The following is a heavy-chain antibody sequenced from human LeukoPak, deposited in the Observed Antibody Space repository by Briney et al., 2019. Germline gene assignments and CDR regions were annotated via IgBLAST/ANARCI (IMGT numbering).Heavy chain of an antibody. Sequence: GGSLRLSCAASGFTFSSYGMHWVRQAPGKGLEWVAVISYDGSNKYYADSVKGRFTISRDNSKNTLYLQMNSLRAEDTAVYYCAKGFWSLDSSSWTVDYWGQGTLVTVSS. CDR1: GFTFSSYG. V-gene: IGHV3-30*18. D-gene: IGHD6-13*01. CDR3: AKGFWSLDSSSWTVDY. CDR2: ISYDGSNK. J-gene: IGHJ4*02.